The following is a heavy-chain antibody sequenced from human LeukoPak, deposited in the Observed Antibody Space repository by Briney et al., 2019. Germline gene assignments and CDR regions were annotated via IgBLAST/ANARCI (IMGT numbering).Heavy chain of an antibody. V-gene: IGHV1-18*01. J-gene: IGHJ4*02. D-gene: IGHD3-22*01. CDR2: ISAYNGNT. Sequence: ASVKVSCKASGYTFTSYGISWVRQAPGQGLEWMGWISAYNGNTNYAQKLQGRVTMTTDTSTSTAYMELRSLRSDDTAVYYCARVGDPGYCDSSGSEFDYWGQGTLVTVSS. CDR3: ARVGDPGYCDSSGSEFDY. CDR1: GYTFTSYG.